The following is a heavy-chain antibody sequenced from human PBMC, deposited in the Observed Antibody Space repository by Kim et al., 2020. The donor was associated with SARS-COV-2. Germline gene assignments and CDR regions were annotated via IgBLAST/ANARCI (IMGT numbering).Heavy chain of an antibody. D-gene: IGHD6-19*01. CDR2: GTT. CDR3: AKGGWSIDY. V-gene: IGHV3-49*02. Sequence: GTTEHAASVKGRFIISRDDSKSIAYLQMNSLKIEDTAVYYCAKGGWSIDYWGQGTLVTVSS. J-gene: IGHJ4*02.